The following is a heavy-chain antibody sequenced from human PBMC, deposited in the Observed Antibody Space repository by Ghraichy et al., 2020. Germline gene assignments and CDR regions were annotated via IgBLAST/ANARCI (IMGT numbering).Heavy chain of an antibody. CDR2: MKHDGSEK. Sequence: GGSLRLSCAASGFTFSSYWMNWVRQAPGKGLEWVANMKHDGSEKYYVESVKGRFIISRDNTKNSLFLQMNRLRAEDKAVYYCARAGFGVPFDYWGQGSLVT. J-gene: IGHJ4*02. CDR3: ARAGFGVPFDY. D-gene: IGHD2-8*01. CDR1: GFTFSSYW. V-gene: IGHV3-7*01.